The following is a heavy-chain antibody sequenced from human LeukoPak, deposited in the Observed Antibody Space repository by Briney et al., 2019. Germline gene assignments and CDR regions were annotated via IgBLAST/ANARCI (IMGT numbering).Heavy chain of an antibody. Sequence: PSETLSLTCTVSGDSISSDYWSWIRQPPGKGLEWIGYIYYTGSTNYNPSLKSRVSISVDTSKNQFSLKLSSVTAADTAVYYCARSAIDAFDIWGQGTMVTVSS. D-gene: IGHD6-25*01. CDR1: GDSISSDY. CDR2: IYYTGST. CDR3: ARSAIDAFDI. J-gene: IGHJ3*02. V-gene: IGHV4-59*08.